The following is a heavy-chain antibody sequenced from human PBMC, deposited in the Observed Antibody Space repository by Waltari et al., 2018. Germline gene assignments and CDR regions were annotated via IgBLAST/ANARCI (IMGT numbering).Heavy chain of an antibody. V-gene: IGHV4-38-2*02. Sequence: QVQLQESGPGLVKPSETLSLTCAVSGYSISSGYYWGWIRQPPGQGLEWIGSIYHSGSTYYNPSLKSRVTISVDTSKNQFSLKLSSVTAADTAVYYCARDGGNYDSSGYYSDPFDYWGQGTLVTVSS. CDR3: ARDGGNYDSSGYYSDPFDY. J-gene: IGHJ4*02. CDR1: GYSISSGYY. CDR2: IYHSGST. D-gene: IGHD3-22*01.